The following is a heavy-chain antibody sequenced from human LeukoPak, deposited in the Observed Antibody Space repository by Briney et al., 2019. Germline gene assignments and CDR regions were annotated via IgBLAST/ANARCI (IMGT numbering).Heavy chain of an antibody. CDR2: INHSGST. V-gene: IGHV4-34*01. Sequence: PSETLSLTCAVYGGSFSGYYWSWIRQPPGKGLEWIGEINHSGSTNYNPSLKSRVTISVDTSKNQFSLKLSSVTAADTAVYFCARERGVAGFDYWGQGALVTVSS. CDR3: ARERGVAGFDY. J-gene: IGHJ4*02. CDR1: GGSFSGYY. D-gene: IGHD6-19*01.